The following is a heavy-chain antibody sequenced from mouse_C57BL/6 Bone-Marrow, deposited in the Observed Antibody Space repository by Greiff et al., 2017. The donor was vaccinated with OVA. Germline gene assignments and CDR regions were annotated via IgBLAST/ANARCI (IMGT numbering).Heavy chain of an antibody. CDR2: IDPSDSYT. CDR3: ARLGYGSSYYAMDY. CDR1: GYTFTSHW. D-gene: IGHD1-1*01. J-gene: IGHJ4*01. Sequence: QVQLQQPGAELVKPGASVKLSCKASGYTFTSHWMQWVKQRPGQGLEWIGEIDPSDSYTNYNQKFKGKATLTVDTSSSTAYMQLSSLTSEDSAVYYCARLGYGSSYYAMDYWGQGTSVTVSS. V-gene: IGHV1-50*01.